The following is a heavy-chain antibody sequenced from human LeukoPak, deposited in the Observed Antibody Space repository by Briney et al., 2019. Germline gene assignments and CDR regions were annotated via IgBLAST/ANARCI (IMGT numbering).Heavy chain of an antibody. CDR3: ARLSKVAIRSNNWFDP. Sequence: GESLKISCKGSGYSFTSYWIGWVRQMPGKGLEWMGIIYPGDSDTRYSPSFQGQVTISADKSISTAYLQWSSLKASDTAMYYCARLSKVAIRSNNWFDPWGQGTLVTVSS. CDR1: GYSFTSYW. D-gene: IGHD2-2*01. J-gene: IGHJ5*02. V-gene: IGHV5-51*01. CDR2: IYPGDSDT.